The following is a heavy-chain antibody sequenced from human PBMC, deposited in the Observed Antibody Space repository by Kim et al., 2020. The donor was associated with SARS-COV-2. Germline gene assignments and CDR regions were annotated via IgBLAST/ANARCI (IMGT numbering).Heavy chain of an antibody. V-gene: IGHV3-30*18. CDR1: GFTFSSYG. D-gene: IGHD6-13*01. J-gene: IGHJ4*02. Sequence: GGSLRLSCAASGFTFSSYGMHWVRQAPGKGLEWVAVISYDGSNKYYADSVKGRFTISRDNSKNTLYLQMNSLRAEDTAVYYCAKEGRSWYLDYWGQGTLVTVSS. CDR2: ISYDGSNK. CDR3: AKEGRSWYLDY.